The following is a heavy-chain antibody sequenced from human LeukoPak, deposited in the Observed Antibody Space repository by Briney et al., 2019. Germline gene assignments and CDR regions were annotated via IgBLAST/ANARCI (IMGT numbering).Heavy chain of an antibody. J-gene: IGHJ5*02. D-gene: IGHD5-24*01. Sequence: GASVKVSCKASGYTFTSYYMHWVRQAPGQGLEWMGIINPSGGSTSYAQKFQGRVTTTRDMSTSTVYMELSSLRSEDTAVYYCAREEGMATGFDPWDQGTLVTVSS. CDR1: GYTFTSYY. CDR3: AREEGMATGFDP. CDR2: INPSGGST. V-gene: IGHV1-46*01.